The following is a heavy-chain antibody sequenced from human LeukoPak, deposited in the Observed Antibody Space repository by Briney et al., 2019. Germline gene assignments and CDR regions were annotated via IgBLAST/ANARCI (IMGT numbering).Heavy chain of an antibody. D-gene: IGHD5-18*01. J-gene: IGHJ3*02. CDR1: GFSFSDSW. CDR2: IKGDGSAN. V-gene: IGHV3-7*01. Sequence: GGSLRLSCAASGFSFSDSWMTWIRQAPGKGLEWVAFIKGDGSANKYVDSVKGRFTISRDNAKNSLFLQMNSLRAEDTAVYYCARDRGWIQHDIWGQGTMVTVSS. CDR3: ARDRGWIQHDI.